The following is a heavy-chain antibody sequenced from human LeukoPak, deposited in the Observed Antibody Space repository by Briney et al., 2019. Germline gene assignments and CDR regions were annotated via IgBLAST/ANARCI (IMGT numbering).Heavy chain of an antibody. CDR1: GYTFTSYY. V-gene: IGHV1-69*13. J-gene: IGHJ5*02. CDR2: IIPIFGTA. Sequence: GASVTVSCKASGYTFTSYYMHWVRQAPGQGLEWMGGIIPIFGTANYAQKFQGRVTITADESTSTAYMELSSLRSEDTAVYYCADLANWFDPWGQGTLGTVSS. CDR3: ADLANWFDP.